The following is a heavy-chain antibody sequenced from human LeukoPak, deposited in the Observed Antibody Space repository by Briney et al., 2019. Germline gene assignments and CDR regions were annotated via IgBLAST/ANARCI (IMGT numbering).Heavy chain of an antibody. D-gene: IGHD3-10*01. Sequence: GGSLRLSCGASGFTFSSYWLHWVRQAPGKGLVWVSRINNDGSSTSYADSVQGRFTISRDNAKNTLYLQMNSLRAEDTALYYCARVARGDYYYYYMDVWGKGTTVTVSS. CDR3: ARVARGDYYYYYMDV. J-gene: IGHJ6*03. CDR2: INNDGSST. CDR1: GFTFSSYW. V-gene: IGHV3-74*01.